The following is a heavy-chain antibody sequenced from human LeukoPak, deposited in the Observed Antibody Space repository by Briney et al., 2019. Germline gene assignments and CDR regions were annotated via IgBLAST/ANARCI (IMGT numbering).Heavy chain of an antibody. Sequence: GGSLRLSCAASGFTVSSNYMSWVRQAPGKGLEWVSVIYSGGSTYYADSVKGRFTISRDNSKNTLYLQMNSLRAEDTAVYYCAKLVEWELLTPPPFDYWGQGTLVTVSS. CDR3: AKLVEWELLTPPPFDY. D-gene: IGHD1-26*01. V-gene: IGHV3-66*01. CDR1: GFTVSSNY. J-gene: IGHJ4*02. CDR2: IYSGGST.